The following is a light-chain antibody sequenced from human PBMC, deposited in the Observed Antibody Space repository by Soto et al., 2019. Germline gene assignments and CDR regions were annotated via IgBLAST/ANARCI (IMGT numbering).Light chain of an antibody. Sequence: QSVLTQPPSASGTPGQRVTISCSGRSSNTGSNTVNWYQQVPGTAPKLLIYENNKRPSGGPDRFSGSKSGTSASLAISGLQSEDEADYHCAAWDDSLNGPIFGGGTKLTVL. CDR2: ENN. V-gene: IGLV1-44*01. CDR1: SSNTGSNT. J-gene: IGLJ2*01. CDR3: AAWDDSLNGPI.